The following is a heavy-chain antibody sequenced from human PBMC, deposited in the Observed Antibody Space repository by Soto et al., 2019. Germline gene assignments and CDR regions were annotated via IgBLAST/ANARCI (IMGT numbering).Heavy chain of an antibody. CDR1: GGSFSGYY. CDR3: ARGEDCRSTSCYDYFYYGMDV. D-gene: IGHD2-2*01. CDR2: INHSGST. V-gene: IGHV4-34*01. J-gene: IGHJ6*02. Sequence: SETLSLTCAVYGGSFSGYYWSWIRQPPEKGLEWIGEINHSGSTNYNPSLKSRVTISVDTSKNQFSLKLSSVTAADTAVYYCARGEDCRSTSCYDYFYYGMDVWGQGTTVTVSS.